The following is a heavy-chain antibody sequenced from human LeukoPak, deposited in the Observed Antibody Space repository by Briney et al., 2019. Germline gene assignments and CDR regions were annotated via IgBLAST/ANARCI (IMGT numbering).Heavy chain of an antibody. CDR2: INPNSGGT. CDR1: GYTFTGFY. CDR3: ATVSWDTAMVTQNSDAFDI. Sequence: GASVKVSCKASGYTFTGFYIHWVRQAPGQGLEWMGWINPNSGGTNYAQKFQGRVTMTRDTSISTAYMELSSLRSEDTAVYYCATVSWDTAMVTQNSDAFDIWGQGTMVTVSS. V-gene: IGHV1-2*02. J-gene: IGHJ3*02. D-gene: IGHD5-18*01.